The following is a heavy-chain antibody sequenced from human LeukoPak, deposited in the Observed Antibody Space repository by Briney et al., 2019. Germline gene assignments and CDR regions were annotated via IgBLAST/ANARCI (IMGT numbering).Heavy chain of an antibody. D-gene: IGHD2-21*01. Sequence: GGSLRLSCAASGFTLCSYSMNWVRQAPGKGLEWVSSISSGSSYKYYADSVKGRFTISRDNAKNSLYLQMNSLRAEDTALYVCASFTVVVASDIWGQGTMVTVSS. CDR3: ASFTVVVASDI. J-gene: IGHJ3*02. CDR2: ISSGSSYK. CDR1: GFTLCSYS. V-gene: IGHV3-21*01.